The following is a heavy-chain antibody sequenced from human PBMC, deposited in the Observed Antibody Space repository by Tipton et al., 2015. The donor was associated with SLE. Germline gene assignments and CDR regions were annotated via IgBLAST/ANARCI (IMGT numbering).Heavy chain of an antibody. CDR3: ARGRVAARAFDF. V-gene: IGHV1-2*06. Sequence: QSGAEVKKPGASMKVSCKASGYTFTGSYIHWVRQAPGQGLEWVGRINPNSGGTNYAQKFQDRVTMTRDTSVNTAYMELKRLRSDDTAVYYCARGRVAARAFDFWGQGTLVTVSS. D-gene: IGHD3-3*01. CDR1: GYTFTGSY. J-gene: IGHJ4*02. CDR2: INPNSGGT.